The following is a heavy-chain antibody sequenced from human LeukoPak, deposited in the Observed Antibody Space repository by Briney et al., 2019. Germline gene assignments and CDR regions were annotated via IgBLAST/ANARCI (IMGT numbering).Heavy chain of an antibody. CDR3: ARLNVAAAAHGGYYYYMDV. J-gene: IGHJ6*03. CDR1: GFTVSNNY. V-gene: IGHV3-53*01. CDR2: IYSGGST. D-gene: IGHD6-25*01. Sequence: GGSLRLSCAASGFTVSNNYMSWVRQAPGKGLEWVSVIYSGGSTYYADSVKGRFTISRDNSKNTLYLQMNSLRAEDTAVYYCARLNVAAAAHGGYYYYMDVWGKGTTVTVSS.